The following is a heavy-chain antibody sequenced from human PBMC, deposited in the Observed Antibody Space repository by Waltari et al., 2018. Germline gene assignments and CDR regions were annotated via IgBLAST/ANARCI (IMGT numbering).Heavy chain of an antibody. CDR3: ARIGIGRNFDY. J-gene: IGHJ4*02. V-gene: IGHV4-39*01. Sequence: QLQLQESGPGLVKPSETLSLTCTVSGGSISSRSYYWGWIRQPPGKGLAWIGSNYYSGSTYYNPSLKSRVTISVDTAKNQFSLKLSSVTAADTAVYYCARIGIGRNFDYWGQGTLVTVSS. CDR1: GGSISSRSYY. CDR2: NYYSGST.